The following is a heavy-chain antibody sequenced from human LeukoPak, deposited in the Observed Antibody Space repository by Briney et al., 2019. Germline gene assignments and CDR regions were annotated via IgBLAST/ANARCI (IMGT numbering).Heavy chain of an antibody. D-gene: IGHD3-3*01. V-gene: IGHV4-34*01. J-gene: IGHJ6*02. CDR2: INHSGST. CDR3: ARGSGYDFWSGYYPPRNYGMDV. Sequence: SETLSLTCAVYGGSFSGYYWSWIRQPPGKGLEWIGEINHSGSTNYNPSLKSRVTISVDTSKNQFSLKLSSVTAADTAVYYCARGSGYDFWSGYYPPRNYGMDVWGQGTTVTVSS. CDR1: GGSFSGYY.